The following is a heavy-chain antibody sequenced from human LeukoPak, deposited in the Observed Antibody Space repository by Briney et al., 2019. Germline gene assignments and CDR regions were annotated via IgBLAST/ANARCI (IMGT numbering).Heavy chain of an antibody. CDR1: GFTFTTYS. CDR2: ISHCSDTL. J-gene: IGHJ5*02. D-gene: IGHD5-18*01. CDR3: ARGGRGYSYGYMTDWFDP. Sequence: GGPLRLSCAASGFTFTTYSMHWVRQAPGKALEWVSYISHCSDTLYYADSVKGRFTISRDNAKNSLYLQMNSLTAEDTAVYYCARGGRGYSYGYMTDWFDPWGQGTLVTVSS. V-gene: IGHV3-48*01.